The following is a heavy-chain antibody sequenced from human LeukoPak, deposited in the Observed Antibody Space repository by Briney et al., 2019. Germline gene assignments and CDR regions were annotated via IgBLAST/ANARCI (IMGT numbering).Heavy chain of an antibody. CDR2: IYYSGST. J-gene: IGHJ3*02. D-gene: IGHD3-10*01. CDR3: ARVVWGSGSYHHDASDI. Sequence: SETLSLTCTVSGGSISSYYWSWIRQPPGKGLEWIGYIYYSGSTNYNPSLKSRVTISVDTSKNQFSLKLSSVTAADTAVYYCARVVWGSGSYHHDASDIWGQGTMVTVSS. CDR1: GGSISSYY. V-gene: IGHV4-59*01.